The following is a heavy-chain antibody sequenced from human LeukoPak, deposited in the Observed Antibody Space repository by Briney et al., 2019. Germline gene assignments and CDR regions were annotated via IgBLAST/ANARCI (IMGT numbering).Heavy chain of an antibody. CDR3: ARGSSGDRYFDY. CDR2: ISAYNGNT. D-gene: IGHD3-22*01. CDR1: GYTFTSYG. V-gene: IGHV1-18*01. Sequence: TSVKVSCRASGYTFTSYGISWVRQAPGQGLEWMGWISAYNGNTNYAQKLQGRVTMTTDTSTSTAYMELRSLRSDDTAVYYCARGSSGDRYFDYWGQGTLVTVSS. J-gene: IGHJ4*02.